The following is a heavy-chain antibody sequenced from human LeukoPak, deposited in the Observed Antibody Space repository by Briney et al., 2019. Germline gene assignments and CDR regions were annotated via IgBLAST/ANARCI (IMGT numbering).Heavy chain of an antibody. CDR2: ISSVSSYI. J-gene: IGHJ4*02. CDR3: ARDYDSSAEDYFDY. CDR1: GFTLSSYS. Sequence: GGSLRLSCAASGFTLSSYSMKWVRQAPVKGLKWVSSISSVSSYIYYADSVKGQFTVSRDNAKNSLYLQMSSLREEDTAVYYCARDYDSSAEDYFDYWHQGPLVTV. D-gene: IGHD3-22*01. V-gene: IGHV3-21*01.